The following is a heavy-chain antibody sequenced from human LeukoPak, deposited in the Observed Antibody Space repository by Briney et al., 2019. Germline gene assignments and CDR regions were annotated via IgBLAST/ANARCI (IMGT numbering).Heavy chain of an antibody. J-gene: IGHJ3*02. Sequence: PSETLFLTCTVSGASIRSGDYYWSWFRQPPGKGLEWIGYVYDSGSTYYNPSLKSRITISVDTSEYRFSLKLSSVTATDTAVYYCARDCSGGSCYGAFDIWGQGTMVTVSS. CDR1: GASIRSGDYY. D-gene: IGHD2-15*01. CDR3: ARDCSGGSCYGAFDI. V-gene: IGHV4-30-4*01. CDR2: VYDSGST.